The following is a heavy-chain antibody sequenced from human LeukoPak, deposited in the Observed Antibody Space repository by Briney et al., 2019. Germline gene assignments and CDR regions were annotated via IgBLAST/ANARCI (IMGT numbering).Heavy chain of an antibody. CDR3: ARDSETSFDY. Sequence: GSLRLSCAASGFTFSRYWMHWVRQAPGKGPVGVSRINNDGSSTSYADSVKGRFTISRDNAKNTLYLQMNSLRVEDTAVYYCARDSETSFDYWGQGTLVTVSS. J-gene: IGHJ4*02. D-gene: IGHD1-14*01. V-gene: IGHV3-74*01. CDR1: GFTFSRYW. CDR2: INNDGSST.